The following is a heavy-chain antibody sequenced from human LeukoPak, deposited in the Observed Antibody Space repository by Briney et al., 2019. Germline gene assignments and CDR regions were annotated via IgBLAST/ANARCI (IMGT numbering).Heavy chain of an antibody. CDR1: GFTFSSYW. J-gene: IGHJ4*02. V-gene: IGHV3-7*01. D-gene: IGHD2-2*02. Sequence: GGSLRLSCAASGFTFSSYWMSWVRQAPGKGLEWVANIKQDGSEKYYVDSVKGRFTISRDNAKNSLYLQMNSLRAEDTAVYYCARVVVPAAIRLVDYWGQGTLVTVSS. CDR3: ARVVVPAAIRLVDY. CDR2: IKQDGSEK.